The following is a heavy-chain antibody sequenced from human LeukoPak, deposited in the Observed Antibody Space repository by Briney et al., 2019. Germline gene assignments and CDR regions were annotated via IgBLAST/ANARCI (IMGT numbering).Heavy chain of an antibody. D-gene: IGHD1-26*01. V-gene: IGHV3-7*01. CDR3: AKSSNEWELNSFDY. CDR1: GFTFSSYW. Sequence: GGSLRLSCAASGFTFSSYWMSWVRQAPGKGLEWVANIKQDGSEKYYVDSVKGRFTISRDNAKNSLYLQMNSLRAEDTAVYYCAKSSNEWELNSFDYWGQGTLVPVSS. CDR2: IKQDGSEK. J-gene: IGHJ4*02.